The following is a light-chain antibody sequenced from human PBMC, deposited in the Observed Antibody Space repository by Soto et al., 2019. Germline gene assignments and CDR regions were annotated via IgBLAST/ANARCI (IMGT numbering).Light chain of an antibody. V-gene: IGKV3-20*01. CDR2: GAS. CDR1: QSVSSSY. CDR3: QKYNSAPSIT. Sequence: EIVMTQSPATLALSPGERATLSCRASQSVSSSYLARYQQKPGQAPRLLIYGASSRATGIPDRFSGWGSGTDFTLTISSLQPEDVATYYCQKYNSAPSITFGQGTRLEI. J-gene: IGKJ5*01.